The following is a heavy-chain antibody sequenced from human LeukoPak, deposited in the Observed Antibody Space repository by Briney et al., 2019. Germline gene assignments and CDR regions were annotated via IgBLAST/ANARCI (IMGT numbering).Heavy chain of an antibody. J-gene: IGHJ4*02. CDR1: GFTFSSYW. D-gene: IGHD3-9*01. V-gene: IGHV3-74*01. CDR2: INSDGSST. CDR3: ARTTFYDILTGAPSAFDY. Sequence: GSLRLSCAASGFTFSSYWMHWVRQAPGKGLVWVSRINSDGSSTSYADSVKGRFTISRDNAKNTLYLQMNSPRAEDTAVYYCARTTFYDILTGAPSAFDYWGQGTLVTVSS.